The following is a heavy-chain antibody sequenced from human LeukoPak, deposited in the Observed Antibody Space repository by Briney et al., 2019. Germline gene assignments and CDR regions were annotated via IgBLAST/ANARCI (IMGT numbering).Heavy chain of an antibody. J-gene: IGHJ4*02. D-gene: IGHD2-2*01. CDR3: ARAGVCSTTSCDGGIDY. V-gene: IGHV3-21*06. CDR2: ISTTSNYI. CDR1: GFTFSSYN. Sequence: PGGSLRLSCVASGFTFSSYNMKLVRQAPGKGLEWVSFISTTSNYIYYADSVKGRFTISRDNAKNSLYLQMNSLRGEDAALYYCARAGVCSTTSCDGGIDYWGQGTLVTVSS.